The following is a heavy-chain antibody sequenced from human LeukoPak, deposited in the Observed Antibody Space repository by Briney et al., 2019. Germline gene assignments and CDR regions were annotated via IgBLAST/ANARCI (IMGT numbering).Heavy chain of an antibody. D-gene: IGHD6-19*01. CDR3: ARVSSGWYYFDY. Sequence: SETLSLTCTVSGGSISSYYWSWIRQPPGKGLEWIGYIYYSGSTNYNPSLESRVTISVDTSKNQFSLKLSSVTAADTAVYYCARVSSGWYYFDYWGQGTLVTVSS. CDR2: IYYSGST. CDR1: GGSISSYY. J-gene: IGHJ4*02. V-gene: IGHV4-59*01.